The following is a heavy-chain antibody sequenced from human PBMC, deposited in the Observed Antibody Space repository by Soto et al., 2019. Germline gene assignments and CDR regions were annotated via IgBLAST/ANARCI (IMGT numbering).Heavy chain of an antibody. CDR2: INHSGST. CDR1: GGSFRGYY. J-gene: IGHJ6*02. D-gene: IGHD6-6*01. V-gene: IGHV4-34*01. CDR3: ASQLLPYYYYGMDV. Sequence: QVQLQQWGAGLLKPSETLSLTCAVYGGSFRGYYWSWIRQPPGKGLEWIGEINHSGSTNYNPSLKSRVTISVDTSKNQFSLKLSSVTAADTAVYYCASQLLPYYYYGMDVWGQGTTVTVSS.